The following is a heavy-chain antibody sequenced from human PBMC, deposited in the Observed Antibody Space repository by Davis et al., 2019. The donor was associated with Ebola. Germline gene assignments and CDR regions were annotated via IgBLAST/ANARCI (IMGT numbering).Heavy chain of an antibody. CDR3: ARVPDGSGIDY. CDR1: GFTFSDYY. D-gene: IGHD5-24*01. V-gene: IGHV3-11*06. Sequence: GESLKISCAASGFTFSDYYMSWIRQAPGKGLEWVSYISSSSSYTNYADSVKGRFTISRDNAKNSLYLQMNSLRAEDTAVYYCARVPDGSGIDYWGQGTLVTVSS. CDR2: ISSSSSYT. J-gene: IGHJ4*02.